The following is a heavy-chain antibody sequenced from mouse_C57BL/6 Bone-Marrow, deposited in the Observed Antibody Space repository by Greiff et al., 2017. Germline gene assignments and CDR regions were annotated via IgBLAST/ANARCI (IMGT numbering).Heavy chain of an antibody. CDR3: ARDYGSSYYFDY. CDR2: INPYNGGT. CDR1: GYTFTDYY. D-gene: IGHD1-1*01. V-gene: IGHV1-19*01. Sequence: EVKLQESGPVLVKPGASVKMSCKASGYTFTDYYMNWVKQSPGKSLEWIGVINPYNGGTSYNQKFKGKATLTVDKSSSTAYMELNSLTSEDSAVYYCARDYGSSYYFDYWGQGTTLTVSS. J-gene: IGHJ2*01.